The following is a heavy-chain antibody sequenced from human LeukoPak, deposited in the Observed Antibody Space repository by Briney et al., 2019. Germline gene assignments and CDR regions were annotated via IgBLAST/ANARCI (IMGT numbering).Heavy chain of an antibody. V-gene: IGHV1-18*01. CDR2: ISAYNGNT. Sequence: GASVKVSCKASGYTFTSYGISWVRQAPGQGLEWMGWISAYNGNTNYAQKLQGRVTMTIDTSTSTAYMELRSLRSDDTAVYYCARDRNVDTAMVKAPDLDYWGQGTLATVSS. D-gene: IGHD5-18*01. CDR3: ARDRNVDTAMVKAPDLDY. J-gene: IGHJ4*02. CDR1: GYTFTSYG.